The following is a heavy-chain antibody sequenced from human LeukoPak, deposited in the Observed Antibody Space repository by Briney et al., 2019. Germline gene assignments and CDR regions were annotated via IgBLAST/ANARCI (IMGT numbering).Heavy chain of an antibody. V-gene: IGHV1-46*01. CDR2: INPSGGST. Sequence: ASVKVSCKASGYTFTSYYMHWVRQAPGQGLEWMGIINPSGGSTSYAQKFQGRVTTTRDTSTSTVYMELSSLRSEDTAVYYCARGPSITMIRGGQWYYYMDVWGKGTTVTISS. CDR3: ARGPSITMIRGGQWYYYMDV. CDR1: GYTFTSYY. J-gene: IGHJ6*03. D-gene: IGHD3-10*01.